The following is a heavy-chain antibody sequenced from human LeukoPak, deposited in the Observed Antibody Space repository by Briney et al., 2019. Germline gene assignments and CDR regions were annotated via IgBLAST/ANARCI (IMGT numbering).Heavy chain of an antibody. Sequence: GGSLRLSCAASGFTVSSNYMSWVRQAPGKGLEWVSVIYSGGSTYYADSVKGRFTISRDNSKNTLYLQMNSLRAEDTAVYYRAAYLYYYFDYWGQGTLVTVSS. D-gene: IGHD3-16*01. CDR2: IYSGGST. V-gene: IGHV3-66*01. J-gene: IGHJ4*02. CDR1: GFTVSSNY. CDR3: AAYLYYYFDY.